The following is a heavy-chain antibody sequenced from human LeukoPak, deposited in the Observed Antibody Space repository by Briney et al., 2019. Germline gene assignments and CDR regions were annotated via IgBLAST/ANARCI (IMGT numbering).Heavy chain of an antibody. CDR3: ARATYYDILTPDY. V-gene: IGHV4-59*01. CDR1: GGSISSYY. D-gene: IGHD3-9*01. Sequence: SETLSLTCTVSGGSISSYYWSWIRQPPGKGLEWIGYIYYSGSTNYNPSLKSRVTISVDTSKNQFSLKLSSVTAADTAVYYCARATYYDILTPDYWGQGTLVTVSS. CDR2: IYYSGST. J-gene: IGHJ4*02.